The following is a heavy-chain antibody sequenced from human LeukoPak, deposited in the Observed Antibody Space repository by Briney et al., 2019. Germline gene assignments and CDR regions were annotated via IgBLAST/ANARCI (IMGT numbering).Heavy chain of an antibody. CDR2: VRGGRDNT. CDR1: GFTFSIYA. Sequence: GGSLRLSCAASGFTFSIYAMNWVRQAPGKGLEWVSSVRGGRDNTYYADSVKGRFTISRDNSKNTLYLQMNSLRAEDTAVYYCAREDYGDYLPDYWGQGTLVTVSS. D-gene: IGHD4-17*01. J-gene: IGHJ4*02. CDR3: AREDYGDYLPDY. V-gene: IGHV3-23*01.